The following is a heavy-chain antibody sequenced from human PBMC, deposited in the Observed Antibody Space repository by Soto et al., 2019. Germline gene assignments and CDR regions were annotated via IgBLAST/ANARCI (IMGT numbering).Heavy chain of an antibody. CDR3: AKYFEPYNKRHDGLDI. CDR2: ISSSSSHI. J-gene: IGHJ3*02. Sequence: GRNVRISCAASGFTCSSYSMNWVRQAPGKGLEWVSSISSSSSHIYYADSVKGRFTISRDSAKNSLYLQMNSLRVEDTAVYYCAKYFEPYNKRHDGLDIRTQGTTV. D-gene: IGHD1-20*01. CDR1: GFTCSSYS. V-gene: IGHV3-21*04.